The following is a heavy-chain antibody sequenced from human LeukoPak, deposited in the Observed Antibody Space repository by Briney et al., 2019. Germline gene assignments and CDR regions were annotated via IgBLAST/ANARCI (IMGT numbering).Heavy chain of an antibody. D-gene: IGHD3-16*01. V-gene: IGHV3-72*01. J-gene: IGHJ5*02. CDR3: GRGTRLGSRNWFDP. CDR1: GFTFSDHY. Sequence: GGSLRLSCAGSGFTFSDHYIDWVRQAPGKGLEWGGRSRNKANSYTTEYAASVKGRFTISRDDSRTSLYLQMNSLTTEDTAVYYCGRGTRLGSRNWFDPWAREPWSPSPQ. CDR2: SRNKANSYTT.